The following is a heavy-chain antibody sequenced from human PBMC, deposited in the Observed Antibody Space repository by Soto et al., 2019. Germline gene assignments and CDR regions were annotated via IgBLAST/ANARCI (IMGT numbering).Heavy chain of an antibody. Sequence: GESLKISCAASGFSFSSYSMNWVRQAPGKGLEWVSSISSSSTAIFYGDSVKGRFIISRDNAENSLYLQMNSLRAEDTAVYYCARRERAAGTDWWFDPWGQGTLVTVSS. V-gene: IGHV3-21*01. CDR2: ISSSSTAI. J-gene: IGHJ5*02. CDR1: GFSFSSYS. D-gene: IGHD6-13*01. CDR3: ARRERAAGTDWWFDP.